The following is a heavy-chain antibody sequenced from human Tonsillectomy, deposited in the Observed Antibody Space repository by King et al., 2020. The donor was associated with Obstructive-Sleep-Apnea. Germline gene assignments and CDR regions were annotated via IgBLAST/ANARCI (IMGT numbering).Heavy chain of an antibody. V-gene: IGHV4-39*01. CDR1: GDSISSISYY. CDR3: ARHPAVAGIQARFDP. CDR2: MYSSGRT. Sequence: QLQESGPGVVKPSETLSLTCTVSGDSISSISYYWGWIRQAPGKGLEWIGSMYSSGRTYYNPSLKNRVTISVDTSKNQLSLKLRSVTAAATALFYCARHPAVAGIQARFDPWGQGTLVTVSS. J-gene: IGHJ5*02. D-gene: IGHD6-19*01.